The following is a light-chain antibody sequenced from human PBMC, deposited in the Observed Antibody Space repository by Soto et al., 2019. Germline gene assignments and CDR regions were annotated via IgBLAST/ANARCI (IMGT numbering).Light chain of an antibody. CDR2: DAS. J-gene: IGKJ4*01. V-gene: IGKV3-11*01. CDR1: QSVGTY. CDR3: QRRSVYVT. Sequence: EIVLTQSPATMSLSPGERATLSCRTSQSVGTYLAWYQQKPGQAPRLLIYDASNGATGIPARFSGSGSGTDFTLTISSLEPEEFGVYYCQRRSVYVTFGGGTKVDVK.